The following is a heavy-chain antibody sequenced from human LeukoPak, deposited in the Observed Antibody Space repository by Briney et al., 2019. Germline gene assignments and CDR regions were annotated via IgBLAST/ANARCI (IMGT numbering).Heavy chain of an antibody. D-gene: IGHD5-12*01. CDR1: GYNFTNYW. CDR3: ARQESLGYEGFDY. V-gene: IGHV5-51*01. Sequence: GESLKISCKGSGYNFTNYWIGWVGQMPGKGLGWMGIIYPGDSDTRYSPSFQGQVTISADKSISTAYLQWSSLKASDTAMYYCARQESLGYEGFDYWGQGTLVTVSS. J-gene: IGHJ4*02. CDR2: IYPGDSDT.